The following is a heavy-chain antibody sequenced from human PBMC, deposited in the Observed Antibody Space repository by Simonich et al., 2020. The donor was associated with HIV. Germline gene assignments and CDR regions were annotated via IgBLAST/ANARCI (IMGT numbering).Heavy chain of an antibody. Sequence: QVQLVQSGAEVKKPGASVKVSCKVSGYTLTGLSMHWVRQAPGKGLEWMGGFGPENLETIYAQNFQGRVSMTEDTSTDTAYMELSSLTSEDTAVYFCAAVKYYYDSSGFSYDGVDVWGQGTMVTVSS. CDR2: FGPENLET. CDR1: GYTLTGLS. CDR3: AAVKYYYDSSGFSYDGVDV. D-gene: IGHD3-22*01. J-gene: IGHJ3*01. V-gene: IGHV1-24*01.